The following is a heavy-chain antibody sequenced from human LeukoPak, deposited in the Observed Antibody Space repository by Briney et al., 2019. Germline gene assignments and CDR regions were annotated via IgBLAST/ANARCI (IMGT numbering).Heavy chain of an antibody. D-gene: IGHD2-2*01. V-gene: IGHV3-9*01. CDR3: AKGYCSSTSCYHFDY. CDR1: GFTFDDYA. CDR2: ISWNSGSI. Sequence: GGSLRLSCAASGFTFDDYAMHWVRQAPGKGLEWVSGISWNSGSIGYADSVKGRFTISRDNAKNSLYLQMNSLRAEDTALYYCAKGYCSSTSCYHFDYWGQEPLVTVSS. J-gene: IGHJ4*02.